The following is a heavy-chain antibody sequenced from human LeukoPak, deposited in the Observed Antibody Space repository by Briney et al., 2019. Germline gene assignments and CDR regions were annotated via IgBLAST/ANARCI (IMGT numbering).Heavy chain of an antibody. V-gene: IGHV4-39*01. CDR2: IYYSGST. Sequence: SETLSLTCTVSGGSISSSSYYWGWTRQPPGKGLEWIGSIYYSGSTYYNPSLKSRVTISVDTSKNQFSLKLSSVTAADTAVYYCARSSGWYESYYFDYWGQGTLVTVSS. J-gene: IGHJ4*02. D-gene: IGHD6-19*01. CDR3: ARSSGWYESYYFDY. CDR1: GGSISSSSYY.